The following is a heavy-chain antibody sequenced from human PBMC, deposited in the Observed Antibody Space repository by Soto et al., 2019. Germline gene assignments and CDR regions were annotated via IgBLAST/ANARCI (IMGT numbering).Heavy chain of an antibody. D-gene: IGHD2-15*01. CDR2: IIPILGIA. CDR3: ARDSTIVVVVAAHGGWVDNCFDP. J-gene: IGHJ5*02. Sequence: SVKLSCKASGGPFSSYSISWVRQAPGQGLEWMGRIIPILGIANYAQKFQGRVTITADKSTSTAYMELSSLRSEDTAVYYCARDSTIVVVVAAHGGWVDNCFDPLG. CDR1: GGPFSSYS. V-gene: IGHV1-69*04.